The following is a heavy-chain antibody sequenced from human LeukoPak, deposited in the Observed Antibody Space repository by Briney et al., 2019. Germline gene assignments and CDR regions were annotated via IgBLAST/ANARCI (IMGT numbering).Heavy chain of an antibody. CDR2: INHSGST. Sequence: SETLSLTCAVYGGSFSGYYWSWIRQPPGKGLEWIGEINHSGSTNYNPSLKSRVTISVDTSKNQFSLKLSSVTAADTAVYDCARLDPSYYYDSSGYYRYWGQGTLVTVSS. V-gene: IGHV4-34*01. D-gene: IGHD3-22*01. CDR3: ARLDPSYYYDSSGYYRY. J-gene: IGHJ4*02. CDR1: GGSFSGYY.